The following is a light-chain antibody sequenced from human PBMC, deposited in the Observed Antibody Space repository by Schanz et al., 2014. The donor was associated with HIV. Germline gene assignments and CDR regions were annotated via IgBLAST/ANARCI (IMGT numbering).Light chain of an antibody. CDR3: QQSHSTLWT. J-gene: IGKJ1*01. V-gene: IGKV3-20*01. Sequence: EIVLTQSPVILSLSPGERATLSCRASQTVSSNSLGWYQQKRGQVPRLLIYSTSRRANGIPDRFSGSGSGTDFTLTISSLQTEDFATYYCQQSHSTLWTFGQGTKVEVK. CDR1: QTVSSNS. CDR2: STS.